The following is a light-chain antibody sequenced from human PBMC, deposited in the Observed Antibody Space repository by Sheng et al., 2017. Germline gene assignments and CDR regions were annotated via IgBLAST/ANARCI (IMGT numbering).Light chain of an antibody. CDR1: QSISNN. CDR2: GAS. Sequence: ETVMTQSPATLSVSPGERATLSCRASQSISNNLAWYQQKPGQAPRLLIYGASTRATGIPARFSGRGSGTEFTLTISSLQSEDFAVYYCQQYNNWPPYTFGQGTKLEIK. V-gene: IGKV3-15*01. CDR3: QQYNNWPPYT. J-gene: IGKJ2*01.